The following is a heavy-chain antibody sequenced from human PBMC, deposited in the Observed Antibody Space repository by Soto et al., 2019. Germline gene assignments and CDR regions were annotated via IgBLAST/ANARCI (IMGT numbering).Heavy chain of an antibody. CDR3: ARIPELYYYYGMDV. Sequence: GGSLRLSXAASGFTFSDYYMSWIRQAPGKGLEWVSYISSSSSYTNYADSVKGRFTISRDNAKNSLYLQMNSLRAEDTAVYYCARIPELYYYYGMDVWGQGTTVTVSS. CDR2: ISSSSSYT. CDR1: GFTFSDYY. V-gene: IGHV3-11*06. D-gene: IGHD1-26*01. J-gene: IGHJ6*02.